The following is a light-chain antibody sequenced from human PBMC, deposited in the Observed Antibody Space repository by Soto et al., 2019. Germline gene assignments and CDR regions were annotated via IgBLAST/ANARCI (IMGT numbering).Light chain of an antibody. Sequence: EIGLTQSPGTLSLSPGDRATVSCRASQSLTSKYLAWYQQKPGQAPRVVIYHASRRAAGIPDRFSGSGSGTDFTLIISRLESEDFAVYYCQQYSDSPLTFGGGTKVDI. CDR2: HAS. CDR3: QQYSDSPLT. CDR1: QSLTSKY. V-gene: IGKV3-20*01. J-gene: IGKJ4*01.